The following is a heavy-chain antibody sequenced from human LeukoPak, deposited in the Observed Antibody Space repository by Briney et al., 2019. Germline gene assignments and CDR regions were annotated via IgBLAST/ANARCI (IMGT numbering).Heavy chain of an antibody. Sequence: GGYLRLSCAASGFTFTSYGMTWVRQAPGKGLEWVSSISSSSSYIYYSDSVKGRFTISRDNAKNSLYLQMNSLKADDTAVYYCTRGAGTGWRFDSWGHGTLVTVSS. CDR1: GFTFTSYG. D-gene: IGHD6-19*01. CDR3: TRGAGTGWRFDS. CDR2: ISSSSSYI. J-gene: IGHJ4*01. V-gene: IGHV3-21*01.